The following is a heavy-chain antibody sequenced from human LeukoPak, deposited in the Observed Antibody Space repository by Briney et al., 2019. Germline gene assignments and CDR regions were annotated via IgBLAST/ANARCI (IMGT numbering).Heavy chain of an antibody. Sequence: PSETLSLTCAVYGGSFSGYYWSWIRQPPGKGLEWIGEINHSGSTNYNPSLKSRVTISVDTSKNQFSLKLSSVTAADTAVYYCARLSVYYYYYMDVWGKGTTVTVSS. CDR3: ARLSVYYYYYMDV. CDR2: INHSGST. J-gene: IGHJ6*03. CDR1: GGSFSGYY. D-gene: IGHD5/OR15-5a*01. V-gene: IGHV4-34*01.